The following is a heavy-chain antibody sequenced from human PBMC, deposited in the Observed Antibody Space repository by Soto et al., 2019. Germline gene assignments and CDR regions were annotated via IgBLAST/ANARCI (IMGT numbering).Heavy chain of an antibody. D-gene: IGHD2-15*01. CDR3: ARVYCSGGSCYGIDY. Sequence: SVKVSCKASGYTFTSYTISWVRQAPGQGLEWMGRIIPILGIANYAQKFQGRVTMTRDTSTSTVYMELSSLRSEDTAVYYCARVYCSGGSCYGIDYWGQGTLVTVSS. V-gene: IGHV1-69*02. CDR1: GYTFTSYT. CDR2: IIPILGIA. J-gene: IGHJ4*02.